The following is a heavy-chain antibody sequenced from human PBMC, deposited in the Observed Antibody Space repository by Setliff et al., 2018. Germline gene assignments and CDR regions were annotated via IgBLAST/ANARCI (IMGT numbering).Heavy chain of an antibody. J-gene: IGHJ4*02. V-gene: IGHV4-34*01. D-gene: IGHD3-3*01. CDR2: INHSGST. Sequence: SETLSLTCAVYGGSFSGYYWSWLRQPPGKGLEWIGEINHSGSTNYNPSLKSRVTISVDTSKNQFSLKLSSVTAADTAVYYCARDKRQYNFWSGYYGSWGNYFDYWGQGTLVTVSS. CDR1: GGSFSGYY. CDR3: ARDKRQYNFWSGYYGSWGNYFDY.